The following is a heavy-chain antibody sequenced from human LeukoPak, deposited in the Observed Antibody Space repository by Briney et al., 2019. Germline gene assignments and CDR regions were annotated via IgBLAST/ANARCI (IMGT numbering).Heavy chain of an antibody. D-gene: IGHD1-1*01. J-gene: IGHJ6*03. Sequence: SETLSLTCTVYGGSFSAYYYYWSWIRQPPGKGLEWIGEISHSGSTDYNPSLKSRVTISIDTSKNQFSLKLTAMTAADTAVYYCARGVDKSATFYYYYYVDVWGKGTTVTVSS. CDR3: ARGVDKSATFYYYYYVDV. CDR2: ISHSGST. V-gene: IGHV4-34*01. CDR1: GGSFSAYYYY.